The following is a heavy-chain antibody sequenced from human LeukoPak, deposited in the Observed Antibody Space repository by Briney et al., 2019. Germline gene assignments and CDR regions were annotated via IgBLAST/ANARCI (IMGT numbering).Heavy chain of an antibody. J-gene: IGHJ5*02. CDR1: GFTFSSYS. CDR2: ISSSSSYI. D-gene: IGHD3-3*01. Sequence: GGSLRLSCAASGFTFSSYSMNWVRQAPGKGLEWVSYISSSSSYIYYADSVKGRFTISRDNAKNSLYLQMNSLRAEDTAVYYCARDRYDFWSGYFPDNLNWFDPWGQGTLVTVSS. CDR3: ARDRYDFWSGYFPDNLNWFDP. V-gene: IGHV3-21*05.